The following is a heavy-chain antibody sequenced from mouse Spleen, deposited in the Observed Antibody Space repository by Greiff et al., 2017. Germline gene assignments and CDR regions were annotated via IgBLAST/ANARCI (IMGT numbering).Heavy chain of an antibody. Sequence: EVQLQQSGGGLVKPGGSLKLSCAASGFTFSDYGMHWVRQAPEKGLEWVAYISSGSSTIYYADTVKGRFTISRDNAKNTLFLQMTSLRSEDTAMYYCAREGYYYFDYWGQGTTVTVSS. CDR2: ISSGSSTI. V-gene: IGHV5-17*01. J-gene: IGHJ2*01. CDR3: AREGYYYFDY. CDR1: GFTFSDYG.